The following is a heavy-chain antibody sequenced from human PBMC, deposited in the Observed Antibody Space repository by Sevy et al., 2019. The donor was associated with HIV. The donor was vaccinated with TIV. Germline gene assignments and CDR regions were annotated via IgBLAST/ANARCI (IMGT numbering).Heavy chain of an antibody. CDR2: ISGDGATT. J-gene: IGHJ4*02. Sequence: GGSLRLSCAASGFTLINHWMHWVRQAPGKGPVWVSGISGDGATTTYADSVKGRFTISRDNAKNTLYVQMNSLGGEDTAVYYCARSGGTNLFDYWGQGILVTVSS. CDR1: GFTLINHW. V-gene: IGHV3-74*01. D-gene: IGHD2-15*01. CDR3: ARSGGTNLFDY.